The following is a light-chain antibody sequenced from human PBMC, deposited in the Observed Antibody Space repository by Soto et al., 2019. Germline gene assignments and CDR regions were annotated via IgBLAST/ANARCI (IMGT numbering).Light chain of an antibody. V-gene: IGKV3-15*01. CDR2: GAS. J-gene: IGKJ4*01. CDR3: QPFNYGHVT. Sequence: EVVMTKSPATLSVSPGDRATLYCRASLNVNTNLAWYQQQPGQAPRLLIFGASTWATGIPARFSGSGSWTDLNLATTIPAHEDFAVSYCQPFNYGHVTLGGGTKV. CDR1: LNVNTN.